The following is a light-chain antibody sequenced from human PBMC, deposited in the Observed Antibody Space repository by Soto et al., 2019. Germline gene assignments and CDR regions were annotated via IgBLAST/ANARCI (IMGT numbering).Light chain of an antibody. V-gene: IGLV2-14*01. CDR1: SRDVGGYNY. CDR2: DVS. CDR3: SSYTSSSTI. J-gene: IGLJ1*01. Sequence: YPQSEPARMPRPPGESVSRLRTEKSRDVGGYNYVSWYQQQPGKAPKFMIYDVSNRPSGVSNRFSGSKSGNTASLTISGLQAEDEADYYCSSYTSSSTIFGTGTKVTVL.